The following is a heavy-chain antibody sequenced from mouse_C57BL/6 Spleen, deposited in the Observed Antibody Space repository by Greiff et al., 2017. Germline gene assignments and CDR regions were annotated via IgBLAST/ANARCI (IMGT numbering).Heavy chain of an antibody. CDR2: IDPSDSYT. CDR3: ARPIPRDGYFYFDY. V-gene: IGHV1-69*01. J-gene: IGHJ2*01. CDR1: GYTFTSYW. D-gene: IGHD2-3*01. Sequence: QVQLQQPGAELVMPGASVKLSCKASGYTFTSYWMHWVKQRPGQGLEWIGEIDPSDSYTNYNQKFKGKSTLTVDKSSSTAYMQLSSLTSEDSAVYYCARPIPRDGYFYFDYWGQGTTLTVSS.